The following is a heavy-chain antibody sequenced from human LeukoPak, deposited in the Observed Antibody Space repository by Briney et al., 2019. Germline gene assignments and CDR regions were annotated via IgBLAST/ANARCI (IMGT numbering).Heavy chain of an antibody. Sequence: ASVKVSCKASRYTFTGYYIHWVRQAPGHGLQWMEWINPNSGGTKFTQKFQDRVTMTRDTSISTSYMELSSLTSDDTAVYYCVRGSQACCSGGSCETFDHWGQGSLVSVSS. V-gene: IGHV1-2*02. CDR3: VRGSQACCSGGSCETFDH. CDR1: RYTFTGYY. D-gene: IGHD2-15*01. CDR2: INPNSGGT. J-gene: IGHJ4*02.